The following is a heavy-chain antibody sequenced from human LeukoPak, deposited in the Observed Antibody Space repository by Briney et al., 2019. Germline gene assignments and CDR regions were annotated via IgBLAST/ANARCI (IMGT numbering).Heavy chain of an antibody. CDR3: ARDANHYGGMDV. J-gene: IGHJ6*02. CDR1: GITVSKYW. V-gene: IGHV3-74*01. Sequence: GGSLRLSCAVSGITVSKYWMHWVRQVPGKGLVWVSRIHSDGSTTDNADSVKGRFTITRDSAKNTLYLEMNSLRVEDTAVYCARDANHYGGMDVWGQGTTVTVSS. CDR2: IHSDGSTT.